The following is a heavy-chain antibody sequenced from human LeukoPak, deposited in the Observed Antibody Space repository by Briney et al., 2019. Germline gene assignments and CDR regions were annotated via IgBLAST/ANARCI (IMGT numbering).Heavy chain of an antibody. Sequence: SETLSLTCTVSGDSISNYYWSWIRQTPRKELEWIGYMYNRGSTIYNPSLKSRATISTDTSKNQFSLRLTSVTAADTAVYYCARAEKAVTGTLDSWGQGTLITVSS. CDR3: ARAEKAVTGTLDS. CDR2: MYNRGST. CDR1: GDSISNYY. D-gene: IGHD6-19*01. V-gene: IGHV4-59*01. J-gene: IGHJ4*02.